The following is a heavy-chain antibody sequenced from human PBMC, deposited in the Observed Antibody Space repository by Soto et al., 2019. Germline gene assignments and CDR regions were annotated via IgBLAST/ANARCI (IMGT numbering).Heavy chain of an antibody. V-gene: IGHV4-34*01. CDR2: INHSGST. Sequence: KPSETLSLTCAVYGGSFSGYCWSWIRQPPGKGLEWIGEINHSGSTNYNPSLKSRVTISVDTSKNQFSLKLSSVTAADTAVYYCARYDFWSGRFDYWGQGTLVTVSS. CDR1: GGSFSGYC. CDR3: ARYDFWSGRFDY. J-gene: IGHJ4*02. D-gene: IGHD3-3*01.